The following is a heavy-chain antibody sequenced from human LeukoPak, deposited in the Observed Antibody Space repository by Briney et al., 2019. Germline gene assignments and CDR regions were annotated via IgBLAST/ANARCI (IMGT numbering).Heavy chain of an antibody. V-gene: IGHV1-69*04. CDR2: IIPILGIA. D-gene: IGHD1-26*01. J-gene: IGHJ6*02. CDR1: GGTFSSYA. Sequence: ASVKVSFKASGGTFSSYAISWVRQAPGQGLEWMGRIIPILGIANYAQKFQGRVTITADKSTSTAYMELSSLRSEDTAVYYCARAKYSGSYYIDYYYYYGMDVWGQGTTVTVSS. CDR3: ARAKYSGSYYIDYYYYYGMDV.